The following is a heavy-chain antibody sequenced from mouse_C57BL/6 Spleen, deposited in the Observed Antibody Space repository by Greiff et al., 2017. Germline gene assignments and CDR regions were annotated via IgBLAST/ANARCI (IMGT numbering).Heavy chain of an antibody. Sequence: QVQLQQSGAELVKPGASVKMSCKASGYTLTTYPIEWMKQNHGKSLAWIGNFHPYNDDTKYYEKFKGKATLTVEKSSSTVYLELSRLTSDDSAVYYWERGGYDGSSSYFDYWGEGTTHTVSS. D-gene: IGHD1-1*01. CDR1: GYTLTTYP. J-gene: IGHJ2*01. V-gene: IGHV1-47*01. CDR2: FHPYNDDT. CDR3: ERGGYDGSSSYFDY.